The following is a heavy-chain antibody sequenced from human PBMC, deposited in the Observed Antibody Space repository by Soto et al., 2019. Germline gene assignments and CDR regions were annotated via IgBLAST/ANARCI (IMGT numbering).Heavy chain of an antibody. Sequence: LRLSCTVSGFAFNNYGINWVRQAPGKGLEWVSSISKSDYTYYSDSVTGRFTISRDNAKNSVSLQMNTLRVEDTAVYYCAREDSIIIPAVSDYWGQGTLVTVSS. CDR2: ISKSDYT. CDR1: GFAFNNYG. J-gene: IGHJ4*02. V-gene: IGHV3-21*01. D-gene: IGHD2-2*01. CDR3: AREDSIIIPAVSDY.